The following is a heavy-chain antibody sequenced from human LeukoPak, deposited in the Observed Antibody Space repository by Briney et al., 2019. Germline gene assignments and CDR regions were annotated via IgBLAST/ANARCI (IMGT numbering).Heavy chain of an antibody. CDR1: GDPLSSYL. V-gene: IGHV4-59*01. CDR2: IYYSGST. Sequence: PSETLLQACTISGDPLSSYLWSWIRQPPGKGLEWIGYIYYSGSTNYNPSLKSRVTISVDTSKNQFFLKLSSVTAADTAVYYCARAVSSSWYGTWVEPWG. J-gene: IGHJ5*02. D-gene: IGHD6-13*01. CDR3: ARAVSSSWYGTWVEP.